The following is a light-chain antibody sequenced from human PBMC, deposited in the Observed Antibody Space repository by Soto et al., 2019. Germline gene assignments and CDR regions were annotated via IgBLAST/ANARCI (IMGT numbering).Light chain of an antibody. J-gene: IGKJ5*01. CDR1: QGVSSS. CDR3: QQRSNWPMST. CDR2: DAS. V-gene: IGKV3-11*01. Sequence: EIVLTQSPATLSLSPGERATLSCRASQGVSSSLAWYQQKPGQAPRLLIYDASNRATGIPARFSGSGSGTDFPLTISSLEPEAFAVYYCQQRSNWPMSTFGQGTRLESK.